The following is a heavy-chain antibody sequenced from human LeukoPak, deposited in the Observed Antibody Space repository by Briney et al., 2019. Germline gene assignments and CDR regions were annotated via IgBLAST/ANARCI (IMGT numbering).Heavy chain of an antibody. CDR3: ARQKGPRDIPSLPLMDV. V-gene: IGHV4-39*01. J-gene: IGHJ6*02. D-gene: IGHD2-15*01. CDR2: IFYIGST. Sequence: KTSETLSLTCSVSGGSISRRNYYWGWIRQPPGKGLEWIGSIFYIGSTYYNPSLKSRVTISVDTSRNHFSLRLSSVTAADTAVYYCARQKGPRDIPSLPLMDVWGQGTTVTVSS. CDR1: GGSISRRNYY.